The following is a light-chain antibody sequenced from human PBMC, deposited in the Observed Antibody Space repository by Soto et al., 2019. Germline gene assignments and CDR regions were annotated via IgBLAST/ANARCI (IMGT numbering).Light chain of an antibody. CDR1: QGISSW. Sequence: DIQMTQSPSSVSASVGDRVPITCRASQGISSWLGWYQQKPGKAPKLLIYAASSLQSGVPSRFSGSGSGTDCTLTISSLRPEDFATYYCQQANSLPITFGQGTRLEIK. J-gene: IGKJ5*01. V-gene: IGKV1-12*01. CDR2: AAS. CDR3: QQANSLPIT.